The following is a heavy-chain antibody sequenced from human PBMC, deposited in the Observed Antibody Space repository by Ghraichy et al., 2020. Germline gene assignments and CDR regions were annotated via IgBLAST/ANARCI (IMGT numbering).Heavy chain of an antibody. CDR2: ISSSSSTI. V-gene: IGHV3-48*02. CDR3: AGNELGYCSGGSCSY. D-gene: IGHD2-15*01. J-gene: IGHJ4*02. CDR1: GFTFSSYS. Sequence: GGSLILSCAASGFTFSSYSMNWVRQAPGKGLEWVSYISSSSSTIYYADSVKGRFTISRDNAKNSLYLQMNSLRDEDTAVYYCAGNELGYCSGGSCSYWGQGTLVTGSS.